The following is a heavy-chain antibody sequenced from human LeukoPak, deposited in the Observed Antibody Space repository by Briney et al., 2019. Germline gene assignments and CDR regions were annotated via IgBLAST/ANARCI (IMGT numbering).Heavy chain of an antibody. D-gene: IGHD3-10*01. J-gene: IGHJ6*03. CDR3: ARHRYYGSGSYYLSYYYYMDV. V-gene: IGHV4-39*01. CDR2: VYYSGRT. Sequence: SETLSLTCTVSGGSISRDTYYCAWIRQSPGRGLEWLGSVYYSGRTDYNPSLKSRVTIFVDTSKNQFSLKLSSVTAADTAVYYCARHRYYGSGSYYLSYYYYMDVWGKGTTVTISS. CDR1: GGSISRDTYY.